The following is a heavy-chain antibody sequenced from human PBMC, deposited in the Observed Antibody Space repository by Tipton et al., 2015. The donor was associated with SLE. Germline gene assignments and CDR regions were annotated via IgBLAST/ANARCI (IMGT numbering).Heavy chain of an antibody. CDR3: ARGSPYYYDSSGGY. J-gene: IGHJ4*02. CDR1: GFTFSNAW. CDR2: IKSKTDGGTT. Sequence: GSLRLSCAASGFTFSNAWMSWVRQAPGKGLEWVGRIKSKTDGGTTDYAAPVKGRFTISRDDSKNTLYLQMNSLKTEDTAVYYCARGSPYYYDSSGGYWGQGTLVTVSS. D-gene: IGHD3-22*01. V-gene: IGHV3-15*01.